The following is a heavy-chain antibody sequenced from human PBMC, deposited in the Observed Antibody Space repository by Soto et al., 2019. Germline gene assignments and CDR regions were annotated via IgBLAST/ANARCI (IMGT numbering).Heavy chain of an antibody. Sequence: SVKVSCKASGGTFSSYAISWVRQAPGQGLEWMGGIIPIFGTANYAQKFQGRVTITADESTSTAYMELSSLRSEDTAVYYCARHVSTVTTLCGAVDYWGQGTLVTVSS. D-gene: IGHD4-17*01. CDR1: GGTFSSYA. CDR2: IIPIFGTA. J-gene: IGHJ4*02. CDR3: ARHVSTVTTLCGAVDY. V-gene: IGHV1-69*13.